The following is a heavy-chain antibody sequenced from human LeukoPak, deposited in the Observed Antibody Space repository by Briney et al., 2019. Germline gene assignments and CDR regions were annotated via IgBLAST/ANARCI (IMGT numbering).Heavy chain of an antibody. J-gene: IGHJ4*02. CDR3: AKDIYYDSSGYRGYFDY. Sequence: PGGSLRLSCATSGFSFSDYYMTWIRQAPGKGLEWVAVMSYDGSNKYYVDSVKGRFTVSRDNSKNTLYLQMNSLRAEDTAVYYCAKDIYYDSSGYRGYFDYWGQGTLVTVSS. CDR2: MSYDGSNK. D-gene: IGHD3-22*01. CDR1: GFSFSDYY. V-gene: IGHV3-30*18.